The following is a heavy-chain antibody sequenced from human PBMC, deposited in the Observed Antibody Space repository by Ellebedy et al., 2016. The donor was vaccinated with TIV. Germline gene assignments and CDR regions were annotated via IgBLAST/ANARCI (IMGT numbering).Heavy chain of an antibody. V-gene: IGHV3-11*01. D-gene: IGHD2-2*01. CDR1: GFTFSDSY. Sequence: GESLKISXAASGFTFSDSYMSWIRQAPGKGLEWVSFISDRSTTIFYADSVKGRFTISRDNANNSLYLQMNSLRAEDTAVYYCARDLLQYHFDHWGQGTQVTVSS. CDR3: ARDLLQYHFDH. J-gene: IGHJ4*02. CDR2: ISDRSTTI.